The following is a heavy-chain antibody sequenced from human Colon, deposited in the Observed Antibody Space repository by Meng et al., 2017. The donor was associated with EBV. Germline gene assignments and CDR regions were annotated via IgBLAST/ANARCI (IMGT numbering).Heavy chain of an antibody. D-gene: IGHD4-17*01. V-gene: IGHV4-34*01. J-gene: IGHJ4*02. CDR3: ARRTTVNLRSFDS. Sequence: QVQIQQWGAGLLKPSETLSLTCAVSGGSFSGYYWSWTRQAPGKGLEWIGEINHSGSTKFNPSLESRVSISVDTSENQVSLKLTSVTAADTAVYYCARRTTVNLRSFDSWGQGTLVTVSS. CDR1: GGSFSGYY. CDR2: INHSGST.